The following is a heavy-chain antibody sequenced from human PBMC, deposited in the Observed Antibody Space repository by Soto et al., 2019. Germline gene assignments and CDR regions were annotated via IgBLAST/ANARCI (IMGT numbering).Heavy chain of an antibody. CDR3: AKDLRTTISDYGMDV. J-gene: IGHJ6*02. CDR1: GFTFGSHG. Sequence: QVQLVESGGGLVQPGGSLRLTCVASGFTFGSHGMHWVRQAPGKWLEWVAVISYDETNEHYVDSVKGRFTISRDNSKSNLYLQMNRLRPEDTAVYKCAKDLRTTISDYGMDVWGQGTTVTVSS. V-gene: IGHV3-30*18. CDR2: ISYDETNE.